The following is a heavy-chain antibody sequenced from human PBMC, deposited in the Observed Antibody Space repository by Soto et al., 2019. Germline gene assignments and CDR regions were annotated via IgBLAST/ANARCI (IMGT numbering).Heavy chain of an antibody. J-gene: IGHJ4*02. CDR2: IVVGSGNT. CDR1: GFTFTSSA. Sequence: GASVKVSCKASGFTFTSSAVQWVRQARGQRLEWIGWIVVGSGNTNYAQKFQERVTITRDMSTSTAYMELSSLRSEDTAVYYCAARAPGYPDSSGWGFDYWGQGTLVTVSS. D-gene: IGHD6-19*01. V-gene: IGHV1-58*01. CDR3: AARAPGYPDSSGWGFDY.